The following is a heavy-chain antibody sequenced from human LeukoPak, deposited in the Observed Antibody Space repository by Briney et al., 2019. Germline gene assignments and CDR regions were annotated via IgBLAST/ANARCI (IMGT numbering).Heavy chain of an antibody. J-gene: IGHJ6*02. CDR1: GGSISSYY. CDR2: NYTSGST. CDR3: AREGDIVVVPAAISGMYYYYGMDV. Sequence: SETLSLTCTVSGGSISSYYWSWIRQPAGKGLEWIGRNYTSGSTNYNPSLTSRVTMSVATSKNQFSLKLSSVTAADTAVYYCAREGDIVVVPAAISGMYYYYGMDVWGQGTTVTVSS. D-gene: IGHD2-2*02. V-gene: IGHV4-4*07.